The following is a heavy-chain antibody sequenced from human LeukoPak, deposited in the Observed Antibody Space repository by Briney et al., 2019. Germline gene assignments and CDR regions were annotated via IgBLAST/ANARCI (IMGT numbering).Heavy chain of an antibody. CDR1: GFTFSSYG. CDR2: IWYDGYNK. D-gene: IGHD4-23*01. J-gene: IGHJ4*02. V-gene: IGHV3-33*08. CDR3: ARDLSVGSIGVDY. Sequence: GGSLSLSCAASGFTFSSYGMHWVRQAPGKGLEWVAVIWYDGYNKYYADSVKGRFTISRDNSKNTLYLQMNSLRAEDTAVYYCARDLSVGSIGVDYWGQGTLVTVSS.